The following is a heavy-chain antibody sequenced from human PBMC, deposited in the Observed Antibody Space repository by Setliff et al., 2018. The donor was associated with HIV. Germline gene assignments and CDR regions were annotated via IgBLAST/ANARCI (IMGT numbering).Heavy chain of an antibody. CDR3: ARHAVPHYYDSSGPS. CDR1: GDSISSDAYY. D-gene: IGHD3-22*01. Sequence: SESLSLTCTVSGDSISSDAYYWSWIRQHPGKGLEWIGYIYHDGGTYYNPSLKSRLSISIDSSKNQFSLKLNSVTAADTAVYYCARHAVPHYYDSSGPSWGPGTLVTVSS. V-gene: IGHV4-31*03. J-gene: IGHJ5*02. CDR2: IYHDGGT.